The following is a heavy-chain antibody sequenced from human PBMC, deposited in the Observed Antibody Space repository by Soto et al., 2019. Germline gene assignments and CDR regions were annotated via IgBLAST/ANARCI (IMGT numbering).Heavy chain of an antibody. J-gene: IGHJ4*02. CDR3: ARHLGYYDSSGYFDY. V-gene: IGHV3-11*01. CDR1: GFTFSDYY. D-gene: IGHD3-22*01. CDR2: ISSSDTII. Sequence: PGGSLRLSCAASGFTFSDYYMSWIRQAPGKGLEWVSYISSSDTIISYADSVKGRFTISRDNAKNSLYLQMNSLRAEDTAVYYCARHLGYYDSSGYFDYWGQGTLVTVSS.